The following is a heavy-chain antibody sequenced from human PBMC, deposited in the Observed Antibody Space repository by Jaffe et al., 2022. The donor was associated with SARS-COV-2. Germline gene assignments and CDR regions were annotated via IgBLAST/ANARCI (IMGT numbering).Heavy chain of an antibody. CDR1: GFTFSNYW. J-gene: IGHJ4*02. V-gene: IGHV3-74*01. D-gene: IGHD1-26*01. CDR2: INVDDSGT. CDR3: ARGSRTYLAHFDY. Sequence: EVQLEESGGGFVQPGGSLRLSCAASGFTFSNYWMHWVRQVPGKGPVWVSRINVDDSGTTYADSVKGRFIISRDNAKNTLYLQMNSLRAEDTAVYYCARGSRTYLAHFDYWGQGTLVTVSS.